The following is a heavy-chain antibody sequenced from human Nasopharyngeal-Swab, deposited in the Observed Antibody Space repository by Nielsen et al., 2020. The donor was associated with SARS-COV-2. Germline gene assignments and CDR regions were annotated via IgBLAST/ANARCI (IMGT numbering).Heavy chain of an antibody. V-gene: IGHV3-49*04. CDR2: IRSKAYGGTT. J-gene: IGHJ4*02. CDR1: GFTFSNAW. CDR3: TREDFWSGFSRY. Sequence: GESLKISCAASGFTFSNAWMSWVRQAPGKGLEWVGFIRSKAYGGTTEYAASVKGRFTISRDDSKSIAYLQMNSLKTEDTAVYYCTREDFWSGFSRYWGQGTLVTVSS. D-gene: IGHD3-3*01.